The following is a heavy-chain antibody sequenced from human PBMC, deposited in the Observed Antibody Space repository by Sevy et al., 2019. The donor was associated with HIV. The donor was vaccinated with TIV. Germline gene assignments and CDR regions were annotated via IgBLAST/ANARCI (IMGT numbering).Heavy chain of an antibody. CDR2: INPKSGGT. V-gene: IGHV1-2*02. J-gene: IGHJ4*02. D-gene: IGHD3-22*01. CDR3: ARDHNLDSVDY. CDR1: GYTFTGYF. Sequence: ASVKVSCKTSGYTFTGYFIHWVRQAPGQGLEWMGWINPKSGGTNSAQKFQGRVTMTRDTPISTAYMELSRLTSDDTAVYYCARDHNLDSVDYWGQGTLVTVSS.